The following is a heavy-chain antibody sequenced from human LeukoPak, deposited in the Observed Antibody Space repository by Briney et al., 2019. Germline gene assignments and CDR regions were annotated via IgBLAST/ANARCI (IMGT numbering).Heavy chain of an antibody. CDR1: GFTFSSYW. CDR3: AKEDRAYYDILSGAFDS. V-gene: IGHV3-7*01. D-gene: IGHD3-9*01. Sequence: PGGSLRLSCAASGFTFSSYWMSWVRQAPGKGLEWVANIKQDGSEKYYVDSVKGRFTISRDNAKNSLYLQMNSLRAEDTAVYYCAKEDRAYYDILSGAFDSWGQGTLVTVSS. J-gene: IGHJ4*02. CDR2: IKQDGSEK.